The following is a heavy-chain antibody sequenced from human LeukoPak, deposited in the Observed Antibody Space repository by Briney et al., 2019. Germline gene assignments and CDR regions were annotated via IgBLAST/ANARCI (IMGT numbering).Heavy chain of an antibody. J-gene: IGHJ4*02. V-gene: IGHV3-74*01. CDR2: INRDGSNT. D-gene: IGHD1-26*01. Sequence: GGSLRLSCAASGFTFSSYWMHWVRQAPGKGLVWVSRINRDGSNTGNADSVKGRFTISRDNAKNTLFLQMNSLRAEETAVYYCVRVLGASDYWGQGTLVTVSS. CDR3: VRVLGASDY. CDR1: GFTFSSYW.